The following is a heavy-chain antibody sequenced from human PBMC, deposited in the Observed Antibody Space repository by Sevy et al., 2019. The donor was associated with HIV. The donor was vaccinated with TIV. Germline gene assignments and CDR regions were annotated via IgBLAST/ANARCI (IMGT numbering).Heavy chain of an antibody. V-gene: IGHV3-30*03. CDR2: ISYAGRNK. CDR3: ARDHGESSGYYPLGAFDI. J-gene: IGHJ3*02. Sequence: GGSLRLSCAASGLTFSNYGVHWVRQALGKGLEWVAFISYAGRNKFYADSVQGRFTIFTDNSKNTLYLQMNSLRPEDTALYYCARDHGESSGYYPLGAFDIWGQGTMVTVSS. D-gene: IGHD3-22*01. CDR1: GLTFSNYG.